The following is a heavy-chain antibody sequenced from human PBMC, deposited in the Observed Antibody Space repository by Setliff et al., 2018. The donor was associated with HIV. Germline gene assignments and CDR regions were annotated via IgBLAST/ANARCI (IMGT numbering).Heavy chain of an antibody. D-gene: IGHD3-10*01. V-gene: IGHV1-69*13. CDR3: ARGVAINYYGSGSYLGH. J-gene: IGHJ4*02. CDR2: TVPMFGRV. Sequence: SVKVSCKPSGGTFSSYAISWVRQAPGQGLEWMGGTVPMFGRVNYAQELQGRVTITADESTNTAYMELSSLRAEDTAVYFCARGVAINYYGSGSYLGHWGQGTLVTVSS. CDR1: GGTFSSYA.